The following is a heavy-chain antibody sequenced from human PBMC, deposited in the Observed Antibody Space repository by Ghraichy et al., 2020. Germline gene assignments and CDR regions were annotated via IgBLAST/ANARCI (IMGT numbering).Heavy chain of an antibody. V-gene: IGHV3-11*06. D-gene: IGHD6-13*01. Sequence: GGSLRLSCAASGFTFSDYYMTWIRQAPGKGLEWVSYISTSSGSTNYADSVKGRFTISRDNAKNSLYLEMNSLRAEDTAVYYCVRSWYYFDYWGQGTLVTVSS. CDR2: ISTSSGST. CDR3: VRSWYYFDY. J-gene: IGHJ4*02. CDR1: GFTFSDYY.